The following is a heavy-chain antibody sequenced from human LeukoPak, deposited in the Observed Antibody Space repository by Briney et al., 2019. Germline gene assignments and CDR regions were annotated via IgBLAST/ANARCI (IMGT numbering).Heavy chain of an antibody. D-gene: IGHD2-15*01. CDR2: ISSSSSYI. CDR1: GFTFSSYS. V-gene: IGHV3-21*01. CDR3: ARAPGGGSYYFDY. J-gene: IGHJ4*02. Sequence: GGSLRLSCAASGFTFSSYSMNWVRQAPGKGLEWVSSISSSSSYIYYADSVKGRFTISRDNAKNSLYLQMNSLRAEDTAVYYCARAPGGGSYYFDYWGQGTLVTVSS.